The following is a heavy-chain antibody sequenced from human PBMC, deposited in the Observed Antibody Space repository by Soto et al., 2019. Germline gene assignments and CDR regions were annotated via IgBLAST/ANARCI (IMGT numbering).Heavy chain of an antibody. CDR1: GFTFSSYA. CDR3: ARSYYYDSTGYYTFDY. J-gene: IGHJ4*02. D-gene: IGHD3-22*01. V-gene: IGHV3-23*01. Sequence: GGSLRLSCAASGFTFSSYAMSWVRQAPGKGLECVSAISGSGGSTYYADSVKGRFTISRDNSKNTLYLQMNSLRAEDTAVYYCARSYYYDSTGYYTFDYWGQGTLVTVSS. CDR2: ISGSGGST.